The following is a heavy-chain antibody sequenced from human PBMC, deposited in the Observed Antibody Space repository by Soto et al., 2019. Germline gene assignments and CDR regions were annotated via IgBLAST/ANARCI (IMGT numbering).Heavy chain of an antibody. CDR3: ARGMVRGVILNYFDY. Sequence: ASVKVSCKASGYTFTGYYMHWVRQAPGQGLEWMGWINPNSGDTNYAQKFQGWVTMTRDTSISTAYMELSRLRSDDTAVYYCARGMVRGVILNYFDYWGQGTLVTVSS. CDR2: INPNSGDT. V-gene: IGHV1-2*04. D-gene: IGHD3-10*01. J-gene: IGHJ4*02. CDR1: GYTFTGYY.